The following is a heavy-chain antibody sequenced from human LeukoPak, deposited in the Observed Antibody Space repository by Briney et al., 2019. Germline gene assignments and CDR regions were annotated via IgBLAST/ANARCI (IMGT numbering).Heavy chain of an antibody. J-gene: IGHJ4*02. Sequence: ASVRVSFKGSGNTFTGSYVHWVRQAPDQGLEWMGWIDPNSAGTNTNYAQQFQDRVTFTRDASVSAAYMELSRLTTDDTAVYYCARQHWPDKFVDFWGQGTLVTVSS. D-gene: IGHD1-1*01. CDR2: IDPNSAGTNT. V-gene: IGHV1-2*02. CDR1: GNTFTGSY. CDR3: ARQHWPDKFVDF.